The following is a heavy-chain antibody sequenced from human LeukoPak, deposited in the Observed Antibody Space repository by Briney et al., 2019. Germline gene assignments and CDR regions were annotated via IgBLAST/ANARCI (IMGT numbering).Heavy chain of an antibody. D-gene: IGHD5-18*01. J-gene: IGHJ3*02. V-gene: IGHV4-30-4*08. Sequence: SQTLSLTCTVSGGSISSGDYYWSWIRQPPGKGLEWIGYIYYSGSTYYNPSLKSRVTISVDTSKNQFSLKLSSVTAADTAVYYCARGNIQMEAFDIWGQGTMVTVSS. CDR1: GGSISSGDYY. CDR3: ARGNIQMEAFDI. CDR2: IYYSGST.